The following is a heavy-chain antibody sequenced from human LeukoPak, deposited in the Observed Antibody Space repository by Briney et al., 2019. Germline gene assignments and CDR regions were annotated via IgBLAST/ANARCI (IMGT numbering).Heavy chain of an antibody. Sequence: SETLSLTCTVSGGSISSYYWSWIRQPPGKGLEWIGYIYYSGSTNYNPSLKSRVTISVDTSKNQFSLKLSSVTAADTAVYYCARGGRDCNSTSCYYYYYYGMDVWGQGTTVTVSS. D-gene: IGHD2-2*01. CDR2: IYYSGST. V-gene: IGHV4-59*01. CDR1: GGSISSYY. J-gene: IGHJ6*02. CDR3: ARGGRDCNSTSCYYYYYYGMDV.